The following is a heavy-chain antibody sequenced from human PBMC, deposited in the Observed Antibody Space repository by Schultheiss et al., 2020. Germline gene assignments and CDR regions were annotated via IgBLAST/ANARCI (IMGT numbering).Heavy chain of an antibody. CDR3: ARDRWVVPANTKYYYYYYGMDV. V-gene: IGHV4-34*09. J-gene: IGHJ6*02. CDR2: IYFSGNT. D-gene: IGHD2-2*01. Sequence: SETLSLTCAVYGGSFSGYYWSWIRQPPGKGLEWIGYIYFSGNTYYNPSLKSRVTISVDTSKNQFSLQLNSVTPEDTAVYYCARDRWVVPANTKYYYYYYGMDVWGQGTTVTVSS. CDR1: GGSFSGYY.